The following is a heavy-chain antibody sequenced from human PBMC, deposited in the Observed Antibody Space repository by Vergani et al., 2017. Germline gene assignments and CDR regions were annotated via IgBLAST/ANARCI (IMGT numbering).Heavy chain of an antibody. CDR2: IRSKANSYAT. D-gene: IGHD3-9*01. CDR1: GFNFSGSD. V-gene: IGHV3-73*02. CDR3: TMVRLVTYGMDV. Sequence: EVQLVESGGGLVQPGGSLKLSCAASGFNFSGSDMHWVRQASGKGLEWVGRIRSKANSYATAYAESVKGRCTIFRDDSKNTAYLQMKSLRTEDTAVYYYTMVRLVTYGMDVWGQGTTVTVSS. J-gene: IGHJ6*02.